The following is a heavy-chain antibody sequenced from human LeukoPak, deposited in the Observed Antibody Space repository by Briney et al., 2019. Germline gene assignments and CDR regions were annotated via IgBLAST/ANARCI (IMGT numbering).Heavy chain of an antibody. Sequence: GGSLRLSCAASGFTFSSYWMSWVRQAPGKGLEWVANIKQDGSEKYYVGSVKGRFTISRDNAKNSLYLQMNSLRAEDTAVYYCARVTSDSSSWEYYFDYWGQGTLVTVSS. CDR3: ARVTSDSSSWEYYFDY. J-gene: IGHJ4*02. D-gene: IGHD6-13*01. CDR2: IKQDGSEK. V-gene: IGHV3-7*01. CDR1: GFTFSSYW.